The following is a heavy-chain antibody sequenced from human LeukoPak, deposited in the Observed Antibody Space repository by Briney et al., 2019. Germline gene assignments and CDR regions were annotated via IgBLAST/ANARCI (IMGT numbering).Heavy chain of an antibody. J-gene: IGHJ4*02. CDR2: IYTSGST. Sequence: SETLSLTCTVSGGSISSYYWSWIRQPAGKGLEWIGRIYTSGSTNYNPSLKSRVTMSVDTSKNQFSLKLSSVTAADTAVYYCARGQMATIEYYFDYWGQGTLVTVSS. D-gene: IGHD5-24*01. CDR3: ARGQMATIEYYFDY. V-gene: IGHV4-4*07. CDR1: GGSISSYY.